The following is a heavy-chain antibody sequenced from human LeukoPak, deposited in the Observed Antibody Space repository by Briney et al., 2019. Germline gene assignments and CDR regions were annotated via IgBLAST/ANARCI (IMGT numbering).Heavy chain of an antibody. J-gene: IGHJ3*02. D-gene: IGHD3-10*01. Sequence: PGGSLRLSCAASGFTFSSYEMNWVRQAPGKGLEWVSYISSSGSTIYYADSVKGRFTISRDNAKNSLYLQMNRLRAEDTAVYYCARDRSIAYYYGSGSPSGDIWGQGTMVTVSS. CDR1: GFTFSSYE. CDR3: ARDRSIAYYYGSGSPSGDI. V-gene: IGHV3-48*03. CDR2: ISSSGSTI.